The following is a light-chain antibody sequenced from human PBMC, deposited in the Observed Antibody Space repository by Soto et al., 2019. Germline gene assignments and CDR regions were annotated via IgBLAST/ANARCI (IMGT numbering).Light chain of an antibody. Sequence: DIVMTQSPDPLAVSLGERATINCKSSQSVLYSSDNKNYLAWYQQKPGQPPKLLIYWASIRESGVPDRFSGSGSGTDFTLTISSLQAEDVAVYYCQQYYNSPITFGQGTRLEIK. V-gene: IGKV4-1*01. CDR3: QQYYNSPIT. J-gene: IGKJ5*01. CDR2: WAS. CDR1: QSVLYSSDNKNY.